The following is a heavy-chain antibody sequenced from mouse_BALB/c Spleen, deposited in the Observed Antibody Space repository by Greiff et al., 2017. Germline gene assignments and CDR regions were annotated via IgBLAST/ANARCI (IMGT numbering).Heavy chain of an antibody. J-gene: IGHJ4*01. D-gene: IGHD2-14*01. V-gene: IGHV5-9-4*01. CDR3: ARGDYRYEGMDY. CDR1: GFTFSSYA. CDR2: ISSGGSYT. Sequence: EVQLVESGGGLVKPGGSLKLSCAASGFTFSSYAMSWVRQSPEKRLEWVAEISSGGSYTYYPDTVTGRFTISRDNAKNTLYLEMSSLRSEDTAMYYCARGDYRYEGMDYWGQGTSVTVSS.